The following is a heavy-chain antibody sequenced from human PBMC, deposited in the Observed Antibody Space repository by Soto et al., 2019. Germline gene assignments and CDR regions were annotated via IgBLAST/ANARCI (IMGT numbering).Heavy chain of an antibody. CDR3: AREYSRHYYYYMDV. CDR1: GFTFSSYW. CDR2: IKQDGSEK. J-gene: IGHJ6*03. D-gene: IGHD4-4*01. V-gene: IGHV3-7*05. Sequence: GGSLRLSCAASGFTFSSYWMSWVRQAPGKGLEWVANIKQDGSEKYYVDSVKGRFTIPRDNAKNSLYLQMNSLRAEDTALYHCAREYSRHYYYYMDVWGKGTTVTVSS.